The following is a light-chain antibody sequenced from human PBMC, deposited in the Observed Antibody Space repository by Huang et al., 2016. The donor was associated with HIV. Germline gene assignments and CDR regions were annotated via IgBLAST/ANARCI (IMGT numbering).Light chain of an antibody. Sequence: EIVLTQSPGTLSLSPGEIATLSCRASQSVSSSHFAWYPQKPGQAPRLLMYGSSSRATGIPDRFSGSGSGTDFTLTISRLEPEEFAVYYCQQYGSSPFTFGPGTKVDIK. CDR3: QQYGSSPFT. CDR1: QSVSSSH. CDR2: GSS. V-gene: IGKV3-20*01. J-gene: IGKJ3*01.